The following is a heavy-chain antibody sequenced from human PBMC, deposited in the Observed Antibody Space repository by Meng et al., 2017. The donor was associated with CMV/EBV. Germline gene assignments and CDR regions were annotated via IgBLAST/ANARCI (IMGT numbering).Heavy chain of an antibody. D-gene: IGHD7-27*01. CDR2: MNPNSGNT. V-gene: IGHV1-8*01. J-gene: IGHJ4*02. Sequence: ASVKVSCKASGYTFTSYDINWVRQATGQGLEWMGWMNPNSGNTGYAQKFQGRVTMTRNTSISTAYMELSSLRSEDTAVYYCASELTGDPITLDYWGQGTLVTVSS. CDR3: ASELTGDPITLDY. CDR1: GYTFTSYD.